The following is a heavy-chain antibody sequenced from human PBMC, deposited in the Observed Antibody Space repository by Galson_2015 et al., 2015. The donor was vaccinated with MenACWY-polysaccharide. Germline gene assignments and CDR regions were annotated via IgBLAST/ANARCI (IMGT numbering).Heavy chain of an antibody. Sequence: SLRLSCAASGFTFSTYAIHWVRQAPGKGLEWVAVISYDGSNKYFADSVMGRFTISRDNSRNTLYLQMNSLTLEDTAVYYCARAYCDRPTGYGTAVWGQGTLVTVSS. J-gene: IGHJ4*02. CDR2: ISYDGSNK. CDR1: GFTFSTYA. V-gene: IGHV3-30-3*01. CDR3: ARAYCDRPTGYGTAV. D-gene: IGHD2/OR15-2a*01.